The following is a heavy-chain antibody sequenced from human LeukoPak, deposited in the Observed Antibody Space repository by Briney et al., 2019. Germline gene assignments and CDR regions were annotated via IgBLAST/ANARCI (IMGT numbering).Heavy chain of an antibody. CDR2: IYHSGST. Sequence: SETLSLTCTVSGYSISSGFYWGWIRQPPGKGLEWIGSIYHSGSTHYNSSLKSRVTISVDTSKNQLSLKLSSVTAADTAVYYCARGDYDFWSGPNWFDPWGQGTLVTVSS. CDR1: GYSISSGFY. CDR3: ARGDYDFWSGPNWFDP. J-gene: IGHJ5*02. D-gene: IGHD3-3*01. V-gene: IGHV4-38-2*02.